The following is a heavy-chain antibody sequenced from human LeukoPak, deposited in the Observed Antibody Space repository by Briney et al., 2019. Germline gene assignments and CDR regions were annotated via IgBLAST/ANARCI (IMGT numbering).Heavy chain of an antibody. J-gene: IGHJ4*02. Sequence: PSETLSLTCTVSGGSISSSSYYWGWIRQPPGKGLEWIGSIYYSGSTYYNPSLKSRVTISVDTSKNQFSLKLSSVTAADTAVYYCARVLGELSFHFDYWGQGTLVTVSS. CDR3: ARVLGELSFHFDY. V-gene: IGHV4-39*07. CDR1: GGSISSSSYY. CDR2: IYYSGST. D-gene: IGHD3-16*02.